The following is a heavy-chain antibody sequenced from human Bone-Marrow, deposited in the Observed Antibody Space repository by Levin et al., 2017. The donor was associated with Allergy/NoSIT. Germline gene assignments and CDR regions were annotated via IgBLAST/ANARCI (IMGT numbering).Heavy chain of an antibody. CDR1: GYTFTSSD. J-gene: IGHJ4*02. D-gene: IGHD3-3*01. CDR3: ARGYDFWSGRSTNDH. V-gene: IGHV1-8*02. Sequence: ASVKVSCKASGYTFTSSDVNWVRQPTGQGLEWMGRMNPNSGSTDYAQKFQGRVTMTRDTSITTAYMELSGLISDDTAIYYCARGYDFWSGRSTNDHWGQGTLVTVSS. CDR2: MNPNSGST.